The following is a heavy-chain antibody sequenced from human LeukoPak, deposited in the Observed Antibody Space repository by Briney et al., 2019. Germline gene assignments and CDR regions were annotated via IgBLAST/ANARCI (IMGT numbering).Heavy chain of an antibody. V-gene: IGHV3-48*04. CDR1: DFTFSSFG. J-gene: IGHJ6*03. D-gene: IGHD3-3*01. Sequence: GGSLRLSCVAYDFTFSSFGINWVRQAPGKGLEWVSYISSRSSGVYYADSVKGRFTVSRDNAKNSLYLQMKSLRAEDTAVYFCARESITIFGVVLYYMDVWGKGTTVTVSS. CDR3: ARESITIFGVVLYYMDV. CDR2: ISSRSSGV.